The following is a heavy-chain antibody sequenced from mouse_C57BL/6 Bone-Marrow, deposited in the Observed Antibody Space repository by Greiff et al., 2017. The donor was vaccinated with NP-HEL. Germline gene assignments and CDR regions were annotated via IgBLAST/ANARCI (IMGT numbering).Heavy chain of an antibody. CDR1: GYTFTSYG. V-gene: IGHV1-81*01. Sequence: VQLQQSGAELARPGASVKLSCKASGYTFTSYGISWVKQRTGQGLEWIGEIYPRSGNTYYNEKFKGKATLTADKSSSTAYMELRSLTSEDSAVYFCARGYDYHDEGDCFDYWGQGTTLTVSS. CDR2: IYPRSGNT. CDR3: ARGYDYHDEGDCFDY. J-gene: IGHJ2*01. D-gene: IGHD2-4*01.